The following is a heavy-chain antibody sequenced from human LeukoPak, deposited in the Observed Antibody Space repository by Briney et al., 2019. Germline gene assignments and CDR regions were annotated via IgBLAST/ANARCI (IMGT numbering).Heavy chain of an antibody. CDR1: GYNFISYY. D-gene: IGHD3-16*01. V-gene: IGHV1-46*01. J-gene: IGHJ3*02. CDR2: INPSGGST. Sequence: GASVKVSCKASGYNFISYYMHWVRQAPGQGLESMGIINPSGGSTTYAQKFQGRVTMTRDTSTSTVYMELSSLRSEDTAVYYCARVGVFGPFDIWGQGTMVTVSS. CDR3: ARVGVFGPFDI.